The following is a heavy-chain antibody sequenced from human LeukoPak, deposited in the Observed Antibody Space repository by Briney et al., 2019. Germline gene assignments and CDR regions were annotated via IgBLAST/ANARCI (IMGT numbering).Heavy chain of an antibody. CDR1: GYTFISYY. J-gene: IGHJ3*02. V-gene: IGHV1-46*01. CDR2: INPSGGST. D-gene: IGHD4-17*01. CDR3: ARAYGLDAFDI. Sequence: ASVKVSCKASGYTFISYYMHWVRQAPGQGLEWMGIINPSGGSTSYAQKFQGRVTMTRDTSTSTVYMELSSLRSEDTAVYYCARAYGLDAFDIWGQGTMVTVSS.